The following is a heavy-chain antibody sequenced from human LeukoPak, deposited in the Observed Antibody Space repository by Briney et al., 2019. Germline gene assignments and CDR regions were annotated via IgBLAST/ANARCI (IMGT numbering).Heavy chain of an antibody. CDR1: GFTFSTYS. CDR3: AMEGYSGNYPAY. CDR2: ISSSSSYI. D-gene: IGHD1-26*01. J-gene: IGHJ4*02. V-gene: IGHV3-21*01. Sequence: GGSLRLSCAASGFTFSTYSMSWVRQAPGKGLEWVSSISSSSSYIYYADSVKGRFTISRDNAKNSLYLQMNSLRAEDTAVYYCAMEGYSGNYPAYWGQGTLVTVSS.